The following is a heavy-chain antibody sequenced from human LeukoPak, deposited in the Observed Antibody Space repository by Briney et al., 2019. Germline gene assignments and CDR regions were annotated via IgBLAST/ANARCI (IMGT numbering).Heavy chain of an antibody. CDR3: ASYYDFWSGLGHYYMDV. J-gene: IGHJ6*03. Sequence: SETLSLTCTVSGDSISSYYWSWIRQPPGKGLEWIGSIYYSGSTYYNPSLKSRVTVSVDTSKNPFSLKLSSVTAADTAVYYCASYYDFWSGLGHYYMDVWGKGTTVTVSS. CDR2: IYYSGST. CDR1: GDSISSYY. V-gene: IGHV4-39*01. D-gene: IGHD3-3*01.